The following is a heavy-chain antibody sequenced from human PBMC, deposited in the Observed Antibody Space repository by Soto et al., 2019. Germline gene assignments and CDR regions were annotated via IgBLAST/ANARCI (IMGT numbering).Heavy chain of an antibody. D-gene: IGHD1-26*01. CDR2: ISAYNGNT. CDR1: GYTFTSYG. V-gene: IGHV1-18*01. Sequence: ASVKVSCKASGYTFTSYGISWVRQAPGQGLEWMGWISAYNGNTNYAQKLQGRVTMTTDTSTSTAYMELRSLRSDDTAVYYCAREEQLNIQENYFDYWGQGTLVTVSS. J-gene: IGHJ4*02. CDR3: AREEQLNIQENYFDY.